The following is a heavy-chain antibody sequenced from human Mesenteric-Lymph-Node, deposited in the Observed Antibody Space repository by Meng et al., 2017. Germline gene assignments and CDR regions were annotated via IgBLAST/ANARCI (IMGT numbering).Heavy chain of an antibody. CDR2: INPNSGGT. V-gene: IGHV1-2*02. CDR1: GYTFTGYY. D-gene: IGHD3-10*01. CDR3: ARDGADPMVRGIGWFDP. Sequence: VRLGQSGSESKKAGASVKVSCKASGYTFTGYYIHWVRQAPGQGLEWMGWINPNSGGTNYAQKFQGRVTMTRDTSISTAYMELSRLRSDDTAVYYCARDGADPMVRGIGWFDPWGQGTLVTVSS. J-gene: IGHJ5*02.